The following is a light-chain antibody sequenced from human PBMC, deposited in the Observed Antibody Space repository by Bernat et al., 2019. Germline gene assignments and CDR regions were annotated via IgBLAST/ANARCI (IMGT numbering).Light chain of an antibody. Sequence: DIQMSQSPSSLSASVGDRVTITCQASQDINNYLNWYQQKPGKAPKLLIYDASNLETGVPSRFSGSGSRTDFTFTISSLQPEDVATYYCQHYNNLPLSFGGGTNVEIK. V-gene: IGKV1-33*01. CDR2: DAS. J-gene: IGKJ4*01. CDR3: QHYNNLPLS. CDR1: QDINNY.